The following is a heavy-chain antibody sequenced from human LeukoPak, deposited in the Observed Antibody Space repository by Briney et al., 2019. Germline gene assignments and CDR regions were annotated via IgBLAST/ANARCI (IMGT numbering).Heavy chain of an antibody. V-gene: IGHV3-30-3*01. Sequence: PGGSLRLSCAASGFTFFSYAMHWVRQSPGKGLQWVAAISYDEDNKYYADSVKGRFTISRDNSKNTLYLQMNSLRAEDTAVYYCARDPSGSYDFWSGYHLDYWGQGTLVTVSS. D-gene: IGHD3-3*01. CDR3: ARDPSGSYDFWSGYHLDY. J-gene: IGHJ4*02. CDR2: ISYDEDNK. CDR1: GFTFFSYA.